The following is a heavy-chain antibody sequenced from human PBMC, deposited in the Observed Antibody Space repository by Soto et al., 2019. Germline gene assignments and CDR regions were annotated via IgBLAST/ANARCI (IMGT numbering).Heavy chain of an antibody. Sequence: PGESLKISCKGSGYSFTSYWISWVRQMPGKGLEWMGRIDLSDSYTNYSPSFQGHVTISADKSISTAYLQWSSLKASDTAMYYCARLRKWRITMVRGVTNWFDPWGQGTLVTVSS. CDR1: GYSFTSYW. D-gene: IGHD3-10*01. CDR2: IDLSDSYT. CDR3: ARLRKWRITMVRGVTNWFDP. J-gene: IGHJ5*02. V-gene: IGHV5-10-1*01.